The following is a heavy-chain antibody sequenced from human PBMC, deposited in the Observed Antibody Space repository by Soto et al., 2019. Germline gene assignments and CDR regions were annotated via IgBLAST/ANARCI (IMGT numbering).Heavy chain of an antibody. V-gene: IGHV3-73*01. CDR2: IRSKANSYAT. Sequence: PGGSLRLSCAASGFTFSGSAMHWVRQASGKGLEWVGRIRSKANSYATAYAASVKGRFTISRDDSKNTAYLQMNSLKTEDTAVYYCTRRPDGQDYYYYGMDVWGQGTTVTVSS. J-gene: IGHJ6*02. CDR1: GFTFSGSA. CDR3: TRRPDGQDYYYYGMDV. D-gene: IGHD4-17*01.